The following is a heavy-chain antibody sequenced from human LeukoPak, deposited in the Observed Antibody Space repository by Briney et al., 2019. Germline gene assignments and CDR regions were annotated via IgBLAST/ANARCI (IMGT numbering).Heavy chain of an antibody. Sequence: GGSLRLSCAASGFTFDDYAMHWVRQAPGKGLEWVSGISWNSGSIGYADSVKGRFTVSRDNAKNSLYLQMNSLRAEDTALYYCAKGLADYDILTAFDYWGQGTLVTVSS. V-gene: IGHV3-9*01. CDR2: ISWNSGSI. D-gene: IGHD3-9*01. CDR1: GFTFDDYA. CDR3: AKGLADYDILTAFDY. J-gene: IGHJ4*02.